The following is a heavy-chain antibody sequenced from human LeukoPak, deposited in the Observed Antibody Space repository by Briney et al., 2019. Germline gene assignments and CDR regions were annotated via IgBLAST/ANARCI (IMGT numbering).Heavy chain of an antibody. CDR3: ARHTRHYYDSSGDAFDI. CDR1: GGTFSSYA. Sequence: SVKVSCKASGGTFSSYAISWVRQAPGQGLELMGGIIPIFGTANYAQKFQGRVTITTDESTCTAYMELSSLRSEDTAVYYCARHTRHYYDSSGDAFDIWGQGTMVTVSS. CDR2: IIPIFGTA. D-gene: IGHD3-22*01. J-gene: IGHJ3*02. V-gene: IGHV1-69*05.